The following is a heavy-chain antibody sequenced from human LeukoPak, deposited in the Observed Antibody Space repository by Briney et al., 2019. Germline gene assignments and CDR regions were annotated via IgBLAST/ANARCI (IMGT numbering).Heavy chain of an antibody. CDR1: GFTFSSYA. Sequence: GGSLRLSCAASGFTFSSYAMSWVRQAPGKGLEWVSAISGSGGSTYYAHSVKGRFTISRDNSKNTLYLQMNSLRAEDTAVYYCAKFNGGYPIFDYWGQGTLVTVSS. CDR3: AKFNGGYPIFDY. D-gene: IGHD4-17*01. J-gene: IGHJ4*02. CDR2: ISGSGGST. V-gene: IGHV3-23*01.